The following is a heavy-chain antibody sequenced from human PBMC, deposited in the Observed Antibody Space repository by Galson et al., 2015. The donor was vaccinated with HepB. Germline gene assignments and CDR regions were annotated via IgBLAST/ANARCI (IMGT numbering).Heavy chain of an antibody. D-gene: IGHD5-12*01. CDR2: IKSKTDGGTT. Sequence: SLRLSCAASGFTFSNAWMSWVRQAPGKGLEWVGRIKSKTDGGTTDYAAPVKGRFTISRDDSKNTLYLQMNSLKTEDTAVYYCTTYHGGYVNWFDPWGQGTLVTVSS. CDR1: GFTFSNAW. J-gene: IGHJ5*02. V-gene: IGHV3-15*01. CDR3: TTYHGGYVNWFDP.